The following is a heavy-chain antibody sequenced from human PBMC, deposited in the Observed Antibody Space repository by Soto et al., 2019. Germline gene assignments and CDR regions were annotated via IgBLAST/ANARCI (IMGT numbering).Heavy chain of an antibody. CDR2: IYYSGST. V-gene: IGHV4-39*01. J-gene: IGHJ6*02. CDR3: ASLAVVTKFYYYYGMDV. Sequence: SETLSLTCTVSGGSISSSRYYWGWIRQPPGKGLEWIGSIYYSGSTYYNPSLKSRVTISVDTSKNQFSLKLSSVTAADTAVYYCASLAVVTKFYYYYGMDVWGQGTTVT. D-gene: IGHD2-15*01. CDR1: GGSISSSRYY.